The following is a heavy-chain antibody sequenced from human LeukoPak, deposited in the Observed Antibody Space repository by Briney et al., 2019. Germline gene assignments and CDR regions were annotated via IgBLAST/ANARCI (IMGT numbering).Heavy chain of an antibody. CDR3: ARDFRNSHRLDI. Sequence: GGSLRLSCAASGFTIRRYWMSWVRQAPGKGLEWVANIKEDGSEKHYVDSVKGRFTISRDNAKNSLYLQMNSLRDEDTAVYYCARDFRNSHRLDIWGQGTLVTVSS. J-gene: IGHJ3*02. CDR2: IKEDGSEK. D-gene: IGHD4-11*01. V-gene: IGHV3-7*01. CDR1: GFTIRRYW.